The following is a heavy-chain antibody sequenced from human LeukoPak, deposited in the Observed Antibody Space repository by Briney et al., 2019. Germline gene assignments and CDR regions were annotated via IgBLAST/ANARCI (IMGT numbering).Heavy chain of an antibody. D-gene: IGHD6-19*01. CDR3: ARVQLVAGNYYYYGMDV. Sequence: GASVKVSCKASGYTFTSYGISWVRQAPGQGLEWMGWISAYNGNTNYAQKLQGRVTMTTDTSTSTAYMELRSLRSDDTAVYYCARVQLVAGNYYYYGMDVWGKGTTVTVSS. CDR1: GYTFTSYG. CDR2: ISAYNGNT. J-gene: IGHJ6*04. V-gene: IGHV1-18*04.